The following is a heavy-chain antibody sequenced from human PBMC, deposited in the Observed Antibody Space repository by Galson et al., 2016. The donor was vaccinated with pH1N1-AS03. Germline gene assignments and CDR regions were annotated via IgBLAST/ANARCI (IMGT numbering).Heavy chain of an antibody. D-gene: IGHD5-18*01. CDR1: GFTFSTYA. V-gene: IGHV3-23*01. CDR2: ISGADLSI. CDR3: ANPRASGTTMVTRLDY. Sequence: SLRLSCAASGFTFSTYAMSWVRQAPGKGLEWVSSISGADLSIYYADSVKGRFTVSRDNSKNTLYLRMNGLRAEDTAIYYCANPRASGTTMVTRLDYWGQGILVTVSS. J-gene: IGHJ4*02.